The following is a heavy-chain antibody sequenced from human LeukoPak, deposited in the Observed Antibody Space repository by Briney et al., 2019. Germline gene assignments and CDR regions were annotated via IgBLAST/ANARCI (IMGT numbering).Heavy chain of an antibody. CDR2: ISSSSSTI. CDR1: GFTFSSYA. CDR3: ARDQRSGQKSYYYYYYMDV. V-gene: IGHV3-48*01. D-gene: IGHD2-15*01. J-gene: IGHJ6*03. Sequence: PGGSLRLSCAASGFTFSSYAMSWVRQAPGKGLEWVSYISSSSSTIYYADSVKGRFTISRDNAKNSLYLQMNSLRAEDTAVYYCARDQRSGQKSYYYYYYMDVWGKGTTVTVSS.